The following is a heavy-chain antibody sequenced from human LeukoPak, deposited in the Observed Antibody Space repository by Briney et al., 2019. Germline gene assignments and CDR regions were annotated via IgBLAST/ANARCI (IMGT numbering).Heavy chain of an antibody. CDR3: QSRFLEWLLDY. Sequence: SETLSLTCTVSGGSISSNNYYWGWIRQPPGKGLEWIGSIYYGGYTYYNPFLKSRVTISVGTSKNQFSLKLSSVTAADTAIYYCQSRFLEWLLDYWGQGTLVTVSS. V-gene: IGHV4-39*01. CDR2: IYYGGYT. CDR1: GGSISSNNYY. J-gene: IGHJ4*02. D-gene: IGHD3-3*01.